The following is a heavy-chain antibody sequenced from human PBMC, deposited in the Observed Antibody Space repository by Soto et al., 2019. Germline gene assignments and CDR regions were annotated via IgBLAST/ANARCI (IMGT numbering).Heavy chain of an antibody. Sequence: PSETLSLTCTVSGGSISSSSYYWGWIRQPPGKGLERLGSIYYSGSTYYNPSLNSRVTISVDTSKNQFSMKLSSVTAADTAVYYCARHGLRAPAPHAYGMDVWGEGNTVTVSS. CDR1: GGSISSSSYY. V-gene: IGHV4-39*01. J-gene: IGHJ6*04. CDR3: ARHGLRAPAPHAYGMDV. D-gene: IGHD2-15*01. CDR2: IYYSGST.